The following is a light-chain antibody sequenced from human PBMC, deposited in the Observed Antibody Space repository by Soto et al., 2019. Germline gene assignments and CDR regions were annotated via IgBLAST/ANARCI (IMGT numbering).Light chain of an antibody. J-gene: IGKJ1*01. CDR2: GAS. V-gene: IGKV3-20*01. Sequence: EIVLTQSPGSLSLSPWERSTLSCRASQSVSSYLAWYQQKPGQAPRRLIYGASSRATGFPDRFSGSGSGTDFSLTISRLEPEDSAVYYCQQYSSPPRTFGQGTKVEIK. CDR1: QSVSSY. CDR3: QQYSSPPRT.